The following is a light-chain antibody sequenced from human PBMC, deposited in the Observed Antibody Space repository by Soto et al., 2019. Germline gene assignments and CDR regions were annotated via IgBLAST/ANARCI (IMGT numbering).Light chain of an antibody. Sequence: QSVLTQPPSASGTPGQRVTISCSGSSSNIGSNYVYWYQQLPGTAPKLLIYRNNQRPSGVPDRFSGSKSGTSASLAISGLRSEDEADYYSAAWDDSMSAFYVFGTGTKVTV. CDR2: RNN. V-gene: IGLV1-47*01. CDR1: SSNIGSNY. CDR3: AAWDDSMSAFYV. J-gene: IGLJ1*01.